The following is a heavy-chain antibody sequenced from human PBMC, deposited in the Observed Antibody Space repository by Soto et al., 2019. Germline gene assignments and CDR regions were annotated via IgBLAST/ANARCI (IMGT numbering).Heavy chain of an antibody. J-gene: IGHJ6*02. CDR1: GGSISSSSYY. Sequence: TSETLSLPCTVSGGSISSSSYYWGCIRQPPGKGLEWIGSIYYSGSTYYNPSLKSRVTISVDTSKNQFSLKLSSVTAADTAVYYCARGKKGRNYYYYYGMDVWGQGTTVTVSS. V-gene: IGHV4-39*01. CDR2: IYYSGST. CDR3: ARGKKGRNYYYYYGMDV.